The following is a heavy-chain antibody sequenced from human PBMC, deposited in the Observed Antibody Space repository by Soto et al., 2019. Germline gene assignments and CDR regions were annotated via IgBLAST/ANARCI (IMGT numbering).Heavy chain of an antibody. J-gene: IGHJ5*02. V-gene: IGHV3-23*01. CDR2: ISGSGGST. CDR1: GFTFSSYA. CDR3: AKDLLLWFGELMDPDNWFDP. Sequence: GGSLRLSCAASGFTFSSYAMSWVRQAPGKGLEWVSAISGSGGSTYYADSVKGRFTISRDNSKNTLYLQMNSLRAEDTAVYYCAKDLLLWFGELMDPDNWFDPWGQGTLVTVSS. D-gene: IGHD3-10*01.